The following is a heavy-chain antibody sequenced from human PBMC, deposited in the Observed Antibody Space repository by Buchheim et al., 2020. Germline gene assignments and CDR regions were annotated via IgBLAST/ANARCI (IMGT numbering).Heavy chain of an antibody. D-gene: IGHD3-22*01. CDR2: IFSRGHT. CDR1: GDSISTNKW. Sequence: QVQLQESGPGLVKPSGTLSLTCTVSGDSISTNKWWSWVRQPPGKGLERIGEIFSRGHTNFNPSLKSRVTIPLDKSNNPFSLKLSSVTAGDTAVYHCIHSGHYSLIAWGQGTL. V-gene: IGHV4-4*02. J-gene: IGHJ5*02. CDR3: IHSGHYSLIA.